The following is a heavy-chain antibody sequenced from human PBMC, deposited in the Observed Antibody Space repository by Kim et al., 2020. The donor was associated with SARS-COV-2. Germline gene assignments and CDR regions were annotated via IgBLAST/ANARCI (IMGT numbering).Heavy chain of an antibody. Sequence: WGSLRLSCAASGFTFNFYSMNWVRQAPGKGLEWVSYIDISSSTIHYADSVKGRFTISRDNAKNSLYLQMKSLRDEDTAVYYCVRASGRGYCSGGSCGGGDYWGQGTLVTVSS. CDR1: GFTFNFYS. CDR3: VRASGRGYCSGGSCGGGDY. V-gene: IGHV3-48*02. CDR2: IDISSSTI. J-gene: IGHJ4*02. D-gene: IGHD2-15*01.